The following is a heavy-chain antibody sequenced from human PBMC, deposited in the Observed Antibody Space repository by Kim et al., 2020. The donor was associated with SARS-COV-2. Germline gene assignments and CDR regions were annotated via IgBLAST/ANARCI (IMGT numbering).Heavy chain of an antibody. V-gene: IGHV4-4*02. Sequence: SETLSLTCAVSGGSISSSNWWSWVRQPPGKGLEWIGEIYHSGSTNYNPSLKSRVTISVDKSKNQFSLKLSSVTAADTAVYYCARIQRIAAAGKLYPGEEYPDAFDIWGQGTMVTVSS. CDR2: IYHSGST. CDR3: ARIQRIAAAGKLYPGEEYPDAFDI. J-gene: IGHJ3*02. D-gene: IGHD6-13*01. CDR1: GGSISSSNW.